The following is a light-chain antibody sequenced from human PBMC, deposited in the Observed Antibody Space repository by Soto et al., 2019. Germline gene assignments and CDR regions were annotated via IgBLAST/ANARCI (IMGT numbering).Light chain of an antibody. J-gene: IGLJ2*01. CDR2: DNN. CDR3: GTWDSSLSEGV. V-gene: IGLV1-51*01. CDR1: SSNIGNYH. Sequence: QSVLTQPPSVSAAPGQKVTISCSGGSSNIGNYHVSWYQQVPGTAPKLLIYDNNKRPSGTPDRFSGSKSGTSATLGITGLQTGDEADYYGGTWDSSLSEGVFGGGTKLTVL.